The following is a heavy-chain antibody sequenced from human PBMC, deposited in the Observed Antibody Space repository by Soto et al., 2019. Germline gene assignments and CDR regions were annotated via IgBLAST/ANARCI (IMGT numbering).Heavy chain of an antibody. CDR3: ARESPHLVRIDY. Sequence: SETLSLTCTVSGGSISTYYWNWIRQSAGKGLEWIGRIHTSDTTNYNPSLKSRVSMSVETSKNHFSLRLTSVTAADTAMYYCARESPHLVRIDYWGQGILVTVSS. D-gene: IGHD6-13*01. CDR1: GGSISTYY. V-gene: IGHV4-4*07. CDR2: IHTSDTT. J-gene: IGHJ4*02.